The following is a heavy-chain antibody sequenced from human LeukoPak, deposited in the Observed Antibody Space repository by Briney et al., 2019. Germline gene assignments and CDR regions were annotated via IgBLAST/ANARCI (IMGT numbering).Heavy chain of an antibody. V-gene: IGHV3-30*02. J-gene: IGHJ4*02. CDR3: AKEINLMPFDC. D-gene: IGHD2-2*01. CDR2: IQSDGSEI. CDR1: GFLFSDSG. Sequence: GGSLRLSCAAAGFLFSDSGIHWVRQAPGEGGEWVSFIQSDGSEIFYADSVKGRFTTSRDNTKNTVFLQMNSLSAEATAVYYCAKEINLMPFDCWGQGALVAVTS.